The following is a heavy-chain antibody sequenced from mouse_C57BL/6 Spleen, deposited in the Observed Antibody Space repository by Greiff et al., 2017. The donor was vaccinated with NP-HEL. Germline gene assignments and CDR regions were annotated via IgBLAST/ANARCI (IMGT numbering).Heavy chain of an antibody. V-gene: IGHV1-50*01. J-gene: IGHJ1*03. CDR1: GYTFTSYW. CDR3: ARRGLYWYFDV. Sequence: VQLQQPGAELVKPGASVKLSCKASGYTFTSYWMQWVKQRPGQGLEWIGEIDPSDSYTNYNQKFKGKATLTVVTSSSTAYMQLSSLTSEDSAVYYCARRGLYWYFDVWGTGTTVTVSS. CDR2: IDPSDSYT. D-gene: IGHD2-13*01.